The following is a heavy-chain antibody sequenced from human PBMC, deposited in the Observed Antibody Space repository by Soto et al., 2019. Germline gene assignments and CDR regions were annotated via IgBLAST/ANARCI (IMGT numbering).Heavy chain of an antibody. Sequence: ASETLSLTCTVSGGSISSGDYYWSWIRQPPGKGLEWIGYIYYSGSTYYNPSLKSRVTISVDTSKNQFSLKLSSVTAADTAVYYCARDRIEARQRSWSRYYYYGMDVWGQGTTVTVSS. V-gene: IGHV4-30-4*01. CDR1: GGSISSGDYY. D-gene: IGHD6-6*01. CDR3: ARDRIEARQRSWSRYYYYGMDV. J-gene: IGHJ6*02. CDR2: IYYSGST.